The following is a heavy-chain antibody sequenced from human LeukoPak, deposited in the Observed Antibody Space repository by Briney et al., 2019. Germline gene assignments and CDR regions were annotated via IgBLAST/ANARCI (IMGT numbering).Heavy chain of an antibody. D-gene: IGHD1-26*01. V-gene: IGHV3-23*01. Sequence: GGSLRLSCAASGFTFSSYAMSWVRQAPGKGLEWVSAISGSGGNTYYADSVKGRLTISRDNSKNTLYLQMNSLRAEDTAVYYCAKDSVVGATSGLFDYWGQGTLVTVSS. CDR1: GFTFSSYA. J-gene: IGHJ4*02. CDR3: AKDSVVGATSGLFDY. CDR2: ISGSGGNT.